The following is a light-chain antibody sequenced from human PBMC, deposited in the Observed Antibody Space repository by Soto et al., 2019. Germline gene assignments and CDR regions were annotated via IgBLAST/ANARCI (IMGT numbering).Light chain of an antibody. CDR2: AAS. J-gene: IGKJ2*01. CDR3: QQSYSNPYT. CDR1: QSISSY. V-gene: IGKV1-39*01. Sequence: DIQMTQSPSSLSVSVGDRVTITCRASQSISSYLNWYQQKPGKAPKLLVYAASSLQSGVPSRFSGSGPGTDFTLTISSLQPEDFATYYCQQSYSNPYTFGQGTKLEIK.